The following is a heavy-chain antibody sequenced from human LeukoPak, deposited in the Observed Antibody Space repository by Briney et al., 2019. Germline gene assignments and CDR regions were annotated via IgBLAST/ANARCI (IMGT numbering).Heavy chain of an antibody. CDR1: GLTFSSYA. D-gene: IGHD1-26*01. V-gene: IGHV3-23*01. J-gene: IGHJ4*02. CDR3: AKYGPQDSGSSHFDY. CDR2: ISGSGSST. Sequence: GGSLRLSCAASGLTFSSYAMSWVRQAPGKGLEWVSAISGSGSSTHYADSVKGRFTTSRDNSKNTLFLQMNSLRAEDTAIYYCAKYGPQDSGSSHFDYWGQGALVTVSS.